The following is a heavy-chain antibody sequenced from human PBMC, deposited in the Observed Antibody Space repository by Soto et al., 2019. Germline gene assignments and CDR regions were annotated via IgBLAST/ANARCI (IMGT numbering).Heavy chain of an antibody. CDR2: INPNGGST. J-gene: IGHJ4*02. Sequence: QVQLVQSGAEVKTPGASVKLSCKASGYTFTHYYIHWVRQAPGQGLEWMGIINPNGGSTTYAQKFRAGVTMTRDTPTSTVYMELSNLRSDDSAVYYCATSVNSAMAFDYWGQGTLVTVSS. CDR1: GYTFTHYY. CDR3: ATSVNSAMAFDY. D-gene: IGHD5-18*01. V-gene: IGHV1-46*01.